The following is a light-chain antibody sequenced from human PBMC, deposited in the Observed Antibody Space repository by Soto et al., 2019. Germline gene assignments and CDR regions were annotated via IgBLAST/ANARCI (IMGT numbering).Light chain of an antibody. V-gene: IGKV4-1*01. CDR2: WAS. CDR1: QSLLYSSNNKNY. CDR3: HQYYSTPST. Sequence: DIVMTQSPDSLAVSLGERATINCKSSQSLLYSSNNKNYLAWYQQKPGQPPKLLIYWASNRESGVPDRFSGSGSGTDFPLTISSLQAEDVAVYYCHQYYSTPSTFGQGTKLEIK. J-gene: IGKJ2*01.